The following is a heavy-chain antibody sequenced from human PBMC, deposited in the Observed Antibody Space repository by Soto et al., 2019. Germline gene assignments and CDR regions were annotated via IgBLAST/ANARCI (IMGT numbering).Heavy chain of an antibody. Sequence: EVQLLESGGGLVQPGGSLVLSCAASRFTFSSYAMSWVRQAPGKGLEWVSSISGGGNDAYYADSVKVRFTISRDNSQNTLYLQMISLRADDTAVYYCARSLFLASTDTEPFDYWGQGALVTVSS. D-gene: IGHD3-3*02. CDR2: ISGGGNDA. V-gene: IGHV3-23*01. CDR1: RFTFSSYA. CDR3: ARSLFLASTDTEPFDY. J-gene: IGHJ4*02.